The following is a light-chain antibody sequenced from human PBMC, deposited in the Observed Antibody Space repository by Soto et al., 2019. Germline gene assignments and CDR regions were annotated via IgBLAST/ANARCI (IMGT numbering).Light chain of an antibody. CDR2: DAS. CDR1: QSLNDSY. CDR3: QQYGSSPPIT. V-gene: IGKV3-20*01. J-gene: IGKJ5*01. Sequence: DIVLTQSPGTLSLSPGERATLSCRASQSLNDSYLAWYQQKPGQAPGLLIYDASSRATGIPDRFSGSGSGTDFTLTISRLEPEDSAVYYCQQYGSSPPITFGQGTRLEIK.